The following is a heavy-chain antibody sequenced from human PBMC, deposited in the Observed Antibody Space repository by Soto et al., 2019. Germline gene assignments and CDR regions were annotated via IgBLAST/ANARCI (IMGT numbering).Heavy chain of an antibody. CDR3: TRTKTNQNAEYFEY. J-gene: IGHJ1*01. CDR1: GFTFTWYY. Sequence: QVQLVQSGAEVKEPGASVKVSCKASGFTFTWYYMHWVRQAPGRGLEWMGIINPSGVSTSYAQKFQGRVTMTRDTSTSTVYMELSSLRSEDTAVYYCTRTKTNQNAEYFEYWGQGTLVTVSS. V-gene: IGHV1-46*03. CDR2: INPSGVST.